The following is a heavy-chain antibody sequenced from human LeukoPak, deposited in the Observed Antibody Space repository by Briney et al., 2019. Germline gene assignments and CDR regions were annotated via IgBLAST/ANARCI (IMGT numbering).Heavy chain of an antibody. Sequence: GGSLRLSCAASGFTFSSYGMHWARQAPGKGLEWVAVIWYDGSNKYYADSVKGRFTISRDNSKNTLYLQMNSLRAEDTAVYYCARGHPPYYDFWSGYQPISDAFDIWGQGTMVTVSS. D-gene: IGHD3-3*01. CDR3: ARGHPPYYDFWSGYQPISDAFDI. CDR2: IWYDGSNK. CDR1: GFTFSSYG. J-gene: IGHJ3*02. V-gene: IGHV3-33*01.